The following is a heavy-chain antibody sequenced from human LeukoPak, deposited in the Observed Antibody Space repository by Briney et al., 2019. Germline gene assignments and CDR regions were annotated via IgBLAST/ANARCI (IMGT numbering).Heavy chain of an antibody. CDR1: GFTFSGSA. CDR2: IRSKANSYAT. CDR3: TRHIAVAGRGGYYYYGMDV. V-gene: IGHV3-73*01. J-gene: IGHJ6*02. D-gene: IGHD6-19*01. Sequence: PGGSLRLSCAASGFTFSGSAMHWVRQASGKGLEWVGRIRSKANSYATAYAASVKGRFTISRDDSKNTAYLQMNSLKTEDTAVYYCTRHIAVAGRGGYYYYGMDVWGQGTTVTVSS.